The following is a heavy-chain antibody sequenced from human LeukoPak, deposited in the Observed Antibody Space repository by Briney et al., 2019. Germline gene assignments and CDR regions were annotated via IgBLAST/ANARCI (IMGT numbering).Heavy chain of an antibody. CDR1: GCAFSSYA. D-gene: IGHD5-24*01. CDR3: ATMVTSRDGFNIIDY. CDR2: IIPIFGTA. V-gene: IGHV1-69*01. Sequence: SVKVSCKASGCAFSSYAISWVPQPPGQGLEWMGGIIPIFGTANYAQKFQGRVTITADESASTAYMELSSLRAEDTAVYYCATMVTSRDGFNIIDYWGQGTLVTVSS. J-gene: IGHJ4*02.